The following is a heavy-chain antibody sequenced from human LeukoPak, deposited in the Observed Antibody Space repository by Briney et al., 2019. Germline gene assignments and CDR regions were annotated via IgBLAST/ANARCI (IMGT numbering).Heavy chain of an antibody. Sequence: SETLSLTCSVSGGSISSYYWSWIRQPAGKGLEWIGRIFSSGITKYNPSLKSRVTMSVDTSKNQFSLRLSSVTAADTAVYYCARDAPYGDFWFDPWGQGTLVTVSS. CDR3: ARDAPYGDFWFDP. CDR1: GGSISSYY. CDR2: IFSSGIT. D-gene: IGHD4-17*01. V-gene: IGHV4-4*07. J-gene: IGHJ5*02.